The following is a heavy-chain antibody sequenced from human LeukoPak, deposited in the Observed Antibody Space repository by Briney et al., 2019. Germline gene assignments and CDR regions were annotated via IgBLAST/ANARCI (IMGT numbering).Heavy chain of an antibody. CDR1: GGSFSGYY. V-gene: IGHV4-34*01. D-gene: IGHD6-13*01. J-gene: IGHJ4*02. CDR3: AGGPLAASLDY. Sequence: SETLSLTCAVYGGSFSGYYWSWIRQPPGKGLEWIGEINHSGSTNYNPSLKSRVTISVDTSKNQFSLKLSSVTAADTAVYYCAGGPLAASLDYWGQGTLVTVSS. CDR2: INHSGST.